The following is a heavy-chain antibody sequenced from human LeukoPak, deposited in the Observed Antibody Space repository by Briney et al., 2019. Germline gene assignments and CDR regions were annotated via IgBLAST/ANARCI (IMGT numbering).Heavy chain of an antibody. CDR2: IRSDGTNK. Sequence: GGSLRLSCAASGFTFDDFGMHWVRQAPGKGLEWVALIRSDGTNKYYVDSVKGRFTISRDNSKNTLYLQKTSLRVEDTAVDYCAKDRDDYGDDCWGQGILVTVST. D-gene: IGHD4-17*01. CDR3: AKDRDDYGDDC. CDR1: GFTFDDFG. J-gene: IGHJ4*02. V-gene: IGHV3-30*02.